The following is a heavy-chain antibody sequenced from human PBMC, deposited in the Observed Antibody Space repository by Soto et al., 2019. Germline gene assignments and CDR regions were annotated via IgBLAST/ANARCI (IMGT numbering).Heavy chain of an antibody. CDR1: GGSISSYY. V-gene: IGHV4-4*07. D-gene: IGHD1-26*01. CDR3: ARGPSGSYYYYYCMDV. Sequence: SETLSLTCTVSGGSISSYYWSWIRQPAGKGLEWSGRIYTSGSTNYNPSLKSRVTMSVGTSKNQFSLKLSSVTAADTAVYYCARGPSGSYYYYYCMDVWGQGTTVTSP. J-gene: IGHJ6*02. CDR2: IYTSGST.